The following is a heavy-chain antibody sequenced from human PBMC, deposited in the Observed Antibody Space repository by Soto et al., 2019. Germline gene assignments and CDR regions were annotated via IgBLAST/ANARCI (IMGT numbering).Heavy chain of an antibody. V-gene: IGHV1-46*01. D-gene: IGHD3-10*01. CDR2: INPSGGST. Sequence: ASVKVSCKASGYTFTSYYMHWVRQAPGQGLEWMGIINPSGGSTSYAQKLQGRVTMTRDTSTSTVYMELSSLRSEDTAVYYCARDTGITMVRGVTGPLDYWGQGTLVTVSS. J-gene: IGHJ4*02. CDR3: ARDTGITMVRGVTGPLDY. CDR1: GYTFTSYY.